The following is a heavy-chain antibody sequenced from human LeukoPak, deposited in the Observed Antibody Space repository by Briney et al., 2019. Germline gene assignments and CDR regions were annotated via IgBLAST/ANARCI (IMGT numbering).Heavy chain of an antibody. J-gene: IGHJ3*01. CDR3: VREDNSFNA. V-gene: IGHV3-74*01. CDR2: ISGDETYT. CDR1: GFTFSTDF. Sequence: TGGSLRLSCVASGFTFSTDFMHWIRQPPGEGLMYVSQISGDETYTNYADSVKGRFTISRDNAKNTLYLQMNSLRAEDTAVYYCVREDNSFNACGQGTLVTVSS.